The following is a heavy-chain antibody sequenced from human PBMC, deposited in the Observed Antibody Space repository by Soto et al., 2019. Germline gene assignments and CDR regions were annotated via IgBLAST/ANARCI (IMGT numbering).Heavy chain of an antibody. J-gene: IGHJ4*02. Sequence: GGSLKLSRAASGFTFSNYAMTWARQGQGKGLEWVSGISGSGGRSYYADSVKGRFTISRDNSKSTLYLQMNSLRAEDTAVYYCAKAYFVWSSEQPYYFDYWGQGTLVTVSS. V-gene: IGHV3-23*01. CDR3: AKAYFVWSSEQPYYFDY. CDR1: GFTFSNYA. D-gene: IGHD3-16*01. CDR2: ISGSGGRS.